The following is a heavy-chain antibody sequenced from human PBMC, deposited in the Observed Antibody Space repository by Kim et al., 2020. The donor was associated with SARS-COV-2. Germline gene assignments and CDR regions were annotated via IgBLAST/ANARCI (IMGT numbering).Heavy chain of an antibody. V-gene: IGHV3-23*01. CDR2: ISGSGGST. CDR3: ATQGGGIVVVVDYFDY. Sequence: GGSLRLSCAASGFTFSSYAMSWVRQAPGKGLEWVSAISGSGGSTYYADSVKGRFTISRDNSKNTLYLQMNSLRAEDTAVYYCATQGGGIVVVVDYFDYWGEGTLVTVSS. D-gene: IGHD3-22*01. J-gene: IGHJ4*02. CDR1: GFTFSSYA.